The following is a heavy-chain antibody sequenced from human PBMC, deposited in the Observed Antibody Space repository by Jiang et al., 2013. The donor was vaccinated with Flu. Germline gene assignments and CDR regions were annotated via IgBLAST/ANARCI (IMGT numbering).Heavy chain of an antibody. V-gene: IGHV4-39*01. CDR3: SRLGGDYDFWSDYYRYGMDV. Sequence: GSGLVKPSETLSLTCTVSGDSISSSGYYWAWIRQPPGKGLEWIGSIYYSESTYYNPSLMSRVTISVDTSRNEFSLKLRSVTAADTAVYYCSRLGGDYDFWSDYYRYGMDVWGQGTTVTVSS. CDR1: GDSISSSGYY. D-gene: IGHD3-3*01. CDR2: IYYSEST. J-gene: IGHJ6*02.